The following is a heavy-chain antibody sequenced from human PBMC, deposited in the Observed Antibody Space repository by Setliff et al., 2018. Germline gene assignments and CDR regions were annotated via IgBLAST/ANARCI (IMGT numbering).Heavy chain of an antibody. Sequence: ASVKVSCKTSGYSFISYYMYWVRQAPGQGLEWMGIINVSGGSASYAQKFQGRVTFTRDTSTSTLYMELSSLISEDTAVYYCARDLNRWFGEFAFDIWGQGTMVTVSS. J-gene: IGHJ3*02. D-gene: IGHD3-10*01. CDR1: GYSFISYY. CDR2: INVSGGSA. CDR3: ARDLNRWFGEFAFDI. V-gene: IGHV1-46*01.